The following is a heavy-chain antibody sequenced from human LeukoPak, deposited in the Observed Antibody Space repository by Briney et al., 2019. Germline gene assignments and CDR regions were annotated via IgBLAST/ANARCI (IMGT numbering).Heavy chain of an antibody. J-gene: IGHJ6*03. Sequence: ASVKVSCKASGYTFTGYHMHWERQAPGQGLEWMGWINPNSGGTNYAQKFQGRVTMTRDTSISTAYMELSRLRSDDTAVYYCARDPSASGRPYYYMDVRGKGTTVIISS. V-gene: IGHV1-2*02. D-gene: IGHD3-10*01. CDR1: GYTFTGYH. CDR3: ARDPSASGRPYYYMDV. CDR2: INPNSGGT.